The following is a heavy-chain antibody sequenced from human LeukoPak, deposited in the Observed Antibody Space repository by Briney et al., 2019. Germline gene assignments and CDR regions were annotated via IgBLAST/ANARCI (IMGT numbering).Heavy chain of an antibody. CDR3: ARDSGGVVDY. CDR1: GGSISSYY. J-gene: IGHJ4*02. D-gene: IGHD3-3*01. CDR2: IYYSGST. V-gene: IGHV4-59*01. Sequence: SETLSLTCTVSGGSISSYYWSWIRQPPGKGLEWIGYIYYSGSTNYNPSLKSRVTISVDTSKNQFSLKLSPVTAADTAVYYCARDSGGVVDYWGQGTLVTVSS.